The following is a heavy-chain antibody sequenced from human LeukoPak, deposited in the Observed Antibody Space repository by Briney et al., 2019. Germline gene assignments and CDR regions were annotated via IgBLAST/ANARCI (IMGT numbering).Heavy chain of an antibody. CDR3: ARRNPLTQDAFDI. CDR2: IYPGDSDT. D-gene: IGHD2-21*02. V-gene: IGHV5-51*01. Sequence: GESLKISCKGSGYSFTSYWIGWVRQMPGKGLEWMGIIYPGDSDTTYSPSFQGQVTISADKSISTACLQWSSLKASDTAMYYCARRNPLTQDAFDIWGQGTMVTVSS. J-gene: IGHJ3*02. CDR1: GYSFTSYW.